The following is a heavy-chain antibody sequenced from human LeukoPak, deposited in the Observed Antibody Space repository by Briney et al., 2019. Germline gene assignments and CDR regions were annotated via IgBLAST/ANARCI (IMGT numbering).Heavy chain of an antibody. CDR2: ISSSSSYI. CDR1: GFTFSSYS. D-gene: IGHD3-9*01. Sequence: GGSLRLSCAASGFTFSSYSMNWVRQAPGKGLEWVSSISSSSSYIYYADSVKGRFTIPRDNAKNSLYLQMNSLRAEDTAVYYCARGGDILTGYYTDYWGQGTLVTVSS. V-gene: IGHV3-21*01. CDR3: ARGGDILTGYYTDY. J-gene: IGHJ4*02.